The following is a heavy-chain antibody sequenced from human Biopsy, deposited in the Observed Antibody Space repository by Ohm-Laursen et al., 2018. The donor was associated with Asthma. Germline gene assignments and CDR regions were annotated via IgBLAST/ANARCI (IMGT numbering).Heavy chain of an antibody. J-gene: IGHJ6*02. CDR2: ISHDGNKR. CDR3: AREVVWFREVGGMDV. CDR1: GFTFRTYA. Sequence: SSLRLSCTASGFTFRTYAMHWVRQPPGKGLEWVALISHDGNKRYSADSVKGRLTISRDNSKNTLYLQMNSLRADDTAVYYCAREVVWFREVGGMDVWGHGTTVTVS. D-gene: IGHD3-10*01. V-gene: IGHV3-30*03.